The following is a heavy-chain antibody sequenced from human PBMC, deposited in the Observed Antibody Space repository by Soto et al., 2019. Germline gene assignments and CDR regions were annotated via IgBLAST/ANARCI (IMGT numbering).Heavy chain of an antibody. CDR1: GDSISSHY. D-gene: IGHD2-21*02. CDR2: IPQDGVDG. V-gene: IGHV3-7*03. Sequence: ETLSLTCTVSGDSISSHYWSWIRQPPGKGLEWVAKIPQDGVDGHYADSVKGRFTISRDNGKNSLYLQMNNLRAEDTAVYYCARDHLILPAHDFFYGSDVWGRGATVTVSS. CDR3: ARDHLILPAHDFFYGSDV. J-gene: IGHJ6*02.